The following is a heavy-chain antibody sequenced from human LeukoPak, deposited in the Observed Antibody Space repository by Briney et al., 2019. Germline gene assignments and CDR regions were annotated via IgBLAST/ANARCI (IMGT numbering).Heavy chain of an antibody. V-gene: IGHV4-59*08. CDR3: ARHGLKYSSVFDC. Sequence: KSSGTLSLTCTVSGGSIGSYYWSWIRQPPGKGLEWIGYIYYSGNTKYNPSLKSRVTISVDTSNNQFSLKLTSVTAADTAVYYCARHGLKYSSVFDCWGQGTLVTVSS. D-gene: IGHD6-25*01. CDR1: GGSIGSYY. CDR2: IYYSGNT. J-gene: IGHJ4*02.